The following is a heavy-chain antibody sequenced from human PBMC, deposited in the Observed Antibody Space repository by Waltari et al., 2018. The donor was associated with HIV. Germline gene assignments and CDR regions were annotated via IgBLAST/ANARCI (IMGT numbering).Heavy chain of an antibody. CDR2: IKPDGSET. J-gene: IGHJ6*02. D-gene: IGHD3-10*01. V-gene: IGHV3-7*01. CDR3: ARDTGSQYYYYGMDV. Sequence: EVLLVESGGGLVQPGGSLRLSCGTSGFILSSYWMRWVRQAPGQGLEWLANIKPDGSETYYVDSVKGRFTISRDNAKNSVYLQMDSLRVEDTALYFCARDTGSQYYYYGMDVWGQGTMVSVS. CDR1: GFILSSYW.